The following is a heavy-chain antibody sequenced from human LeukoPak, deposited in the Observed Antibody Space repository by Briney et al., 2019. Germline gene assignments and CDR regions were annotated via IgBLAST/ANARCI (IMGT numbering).Heavy chain of an antibody. CDR1: GGSISSYY. D-gene: IGHD5-18*01. CDR3: ARETGGYSYGFPYYYMDV. V-gene: IGHV4-4*07. J-gene: IGHJ6*03. Sequence: KTSETLSLTCTVSGGSISSYYWSWIRQPAGKGLEWIGRIYTSGSTNYNPSLKSRVTMSVDTSKNQFSLKLSSVTAADTAVYYCARETGGYSYGFPYYYMDVWGKGTTVTVSS. CDR2: IYTSGST.